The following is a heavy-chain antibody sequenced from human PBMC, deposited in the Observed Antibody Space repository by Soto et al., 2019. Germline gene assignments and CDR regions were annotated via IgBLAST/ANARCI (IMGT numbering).Heavy chain of an antibody. CDR1: GYTFTRYG. CDR3: TREEDGHDQSGRDV. Sequence: ASVKVSCKASGYTFTRYGVNWVRQAPGQSLECLGWINAGNGNTKYSQKFQGRVTMSRDTSASTVYLELSSLTYEDTAVYFCTREEDGHDQSGRDVWGQGTTVTVSS. CDR2: INAGNGNT. J-gene: IGHJ6*02. D-gene: IGHD5-12*01. V-gene: IGHV1-3*01.